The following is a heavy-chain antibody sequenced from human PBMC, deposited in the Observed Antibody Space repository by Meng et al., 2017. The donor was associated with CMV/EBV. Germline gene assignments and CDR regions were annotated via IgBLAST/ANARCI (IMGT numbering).Heavy chain of an antibody. Sequence: GGSLRLSCAASGFTFSSYSMNWVRQAPGKGLEWVSSISSSSSYIYYADSVKGRFTISRDNAKNSLYLQMNSLRAEDTAVYYCARYCSSTSCLYYYGTDVWGQGTTVTVSS. J-gene: IGHJ6*02. CDR1: GFTFSSYS. D-gene: IGHD2-2*01. CDR2: ISSSSSYI. CDR3: ARYCSSTSCLYYYGTDV. V-gene: IGHV3-21*01.